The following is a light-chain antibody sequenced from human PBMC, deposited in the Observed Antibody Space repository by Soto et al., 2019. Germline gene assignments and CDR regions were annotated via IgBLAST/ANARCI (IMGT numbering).Light chain of an antibody. CDR2: GAT. CDR3: QQYGSSPYT. Sequence: EIVLTQSPGTLSLSPGERATLSCRASQSVTSNFLGWYQQKPGQAPRLLIYGATSRATGIPDRFSGSGSGTDFTLTISRLEPEDFAVYYCQQYGSSPYTFGQGTRLEIK. CDR1: QSVTSNF. V-gene: IGKV3-20*01. J-gene: IGKJ5*01.